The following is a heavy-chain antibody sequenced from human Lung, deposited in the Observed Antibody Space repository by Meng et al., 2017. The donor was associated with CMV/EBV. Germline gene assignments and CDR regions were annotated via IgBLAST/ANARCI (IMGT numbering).Heavy chain of an antibody. CDR1: GFSVTTND. V-gene: IGHV3-66*02. CDR3: ASFTRQLQVVGAIYWYADL. Sequence: GEXXKISCAASGFSVTTNDINWVRQAPGKGLEWVSITFRAGNTYYTDSVKGRFTVSRDNSKNTLYLQMDSLRVEDTAVYYCASFTRQLQVVGAIYWYADLWGRGTLVTVSS. CDR2: TFRAGNT. J-gene: IGHJ2*01. D-gene: IGHD2-15*01.